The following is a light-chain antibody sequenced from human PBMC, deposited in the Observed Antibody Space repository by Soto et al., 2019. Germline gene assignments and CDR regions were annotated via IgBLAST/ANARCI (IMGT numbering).Light chain of an antibody. Sequence: EIVLTQSPGTLSLSPGERATLSCRASQSVSSGYLAWYQQKPGQAPRLLIYGTSNRATGIPDRFSGSGSGADFTLTVSRLEPEDFAVYYCLQFALSPWTFGQGTKVEIK. CDR2: GTS. CDR1: QSVSSGY. V-gene: IGKV3-20*01. J-gene: IGKJ1*01. CDR3: LQFALSPWT.